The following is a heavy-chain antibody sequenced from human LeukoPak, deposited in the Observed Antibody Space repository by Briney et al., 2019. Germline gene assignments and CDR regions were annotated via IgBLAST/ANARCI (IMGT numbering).Heavy chain of an antibody. V-gene: IGHV3-48*03. CDR3: AREFGELRSYGMDV. CDR1: GFTFSSYE. CDR2: ISSSGSTI. Sequence: GGSLRLSCAASGFTFSSYEMNWVRQAPGKGLEWVSYISSSGSTICYADSVKGRFTISRDNAKNSLYLQMNSLRAEDTAVYYCAREFGELRSYGMDVWGKGTTVTVSS. D-gene: IGHD3-10*01. J-gene: IGHJ6*04.